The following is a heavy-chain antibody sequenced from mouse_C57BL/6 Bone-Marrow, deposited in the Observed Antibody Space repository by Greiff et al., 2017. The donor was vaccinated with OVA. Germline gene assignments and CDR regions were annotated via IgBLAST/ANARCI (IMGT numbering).Heavy chain of an antibody. J-gene: IGHJ4*01. V-gene: IGHV1-81*01. Sequence: VQLQQSGAELARPGASVKLSCKASGYTLTSYGISWVKQRTGQGLEWIGEIYPRSGNTYYNEKFKGKATMTADKSSSTAYMELRSLTSEDSAVYFCARFYYDYEDYAMDYWGQGTSVTVSS. CDR2: IYPRSGNT. D-gene: IGHD2-4*01. CDR1: GYTLTSYG. CDR3: ARFYYDYEDYAMDY.